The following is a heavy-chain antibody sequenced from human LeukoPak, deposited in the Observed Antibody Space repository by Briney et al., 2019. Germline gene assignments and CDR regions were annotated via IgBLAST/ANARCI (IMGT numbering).Heavy chain of an antibody. J-gene: IGHJ4*02. CDR3: ARNSLCSSTSCYSHFDY. CDR2: INPSGGST. Sequence: ASVKVSCKASGYTFTSYGISWVRQAPGQGLKWMGIINPSGGSTSYAQKFQGRVTMTRDTSTSTVYMELSSLRSEDTAVYYCARNSLCSSTSCYSHFDYWGQGTLVTVSS. CDR1: GYTFTSYG. D-gene: IGHD2-2*01. V-gene: IGHV1-46*03.